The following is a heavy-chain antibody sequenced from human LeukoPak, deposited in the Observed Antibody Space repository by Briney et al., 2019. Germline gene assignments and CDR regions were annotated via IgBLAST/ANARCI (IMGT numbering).Heavy chain of an antibody. CDR2: INHSGST. Sequence: PSETLSLTCAVYGGSCSGYYWSWIRQPPGKGLEWIGEINHSGSTNYNPSLKSRVTISVDTSKNQFSLKLSSVTAADTAVYYCARGRGYCSSTSCYSSWFDPWGQGTLVTVSS. V-gene: IGHV4-34*01. CDR3: ARGRGYCSSTSCYSSWFDP. D-gene: IGHD2-2*03. CDR1: GGSCSGYY. J-gene: IGHJ5*02.